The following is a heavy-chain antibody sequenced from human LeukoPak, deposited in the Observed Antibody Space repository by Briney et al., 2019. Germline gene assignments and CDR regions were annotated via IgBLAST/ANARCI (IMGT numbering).Heavy chain of an antibody. V-gene: IGHV3-23*01. CDR3: ARDRVGATRTIPRLDAFDI. CDR2: ISGSGGST. CDR1: GFTFSSYA. J-gene: IGHJ3*02. Sequence: GGSLRLSCAASGFTFSSYAMSWVRQAPGKGLEWVSAISGSGGSTYYADSVKGRFTISRDNAKNSLYLQMNSLRAEDTAVYYCARDRVGATRTIPRLDAFDIWGQGTMVTVSS. D-gene: IGHD1-26*01.